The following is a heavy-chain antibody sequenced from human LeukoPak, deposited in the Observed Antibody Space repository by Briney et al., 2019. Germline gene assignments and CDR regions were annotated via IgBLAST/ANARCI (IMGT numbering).Heavy chain of an antibody. CDR3: AKGIIRAFDI. J-gene: IGHJ3*02. Sequence: PGGSLRLSCAASGFAFDDYAMHWVRQAPGKGLEWVSGISWNSGSIGYADSVKGRFTISRDNSKNTLYLQMNSLRAEDTAVYYCAKGIIRAFDIWGQGTMVTVSS. D-gene: IGHD2/OR15-2a*01. CDR1: GFAFDDYA. V-gene: IGHV3-9*01. CDR2: ISWNSGSI.